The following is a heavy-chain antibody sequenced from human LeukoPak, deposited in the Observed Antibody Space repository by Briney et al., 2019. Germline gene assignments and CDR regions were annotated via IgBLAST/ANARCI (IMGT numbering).Heavy chain of an antibody. CDR1: GYSFTNYW. CDR3: AGRGYCATTTCYRLFDY. J-gene: IGHJ4*02. D-gene: IGHD2-2*01. V-gene: IGHV5-51*01. CDR2: IYPGDSDT. Sequence: LGESLKISCKGSGYSFTNYWIGWVRQMPGKGLEWMGIIYPGDSDTRYSPSFQGQVTISADKSITTAYLQWSSLKASDTAMYYCAGRGYCATTTCYRLFDYWGQGTLVTVSS.